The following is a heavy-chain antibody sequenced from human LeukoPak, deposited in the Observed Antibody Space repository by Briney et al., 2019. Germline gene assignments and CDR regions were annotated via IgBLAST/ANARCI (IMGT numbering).Heavy chain of an antibody. CDR1: GFTFSGSA. CDR2: SRNKASSYTT. V-gene: IGHV3-72*01. D-gene: IGHD5-12*01. CDR3: ARGRGYDWRSFDD. Sequence: HPGGSLRLSCAASGFTFSGSAMHWVRQAPGKGLEWVARSRNKASSYTTEYAASVKGRFTISRDDSKNSLYLQMNSLKTEDTAVYYCARGRGYDWRSFDDWGQGTLVTVSS. J-gene: IGHJ4*02.